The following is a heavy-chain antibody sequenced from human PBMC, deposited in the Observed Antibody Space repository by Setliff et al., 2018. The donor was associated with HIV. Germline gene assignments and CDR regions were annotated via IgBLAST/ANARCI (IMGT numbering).Heavy chain of an antibody. CDR2: IYHSGST. CDR3: ATGGDSSSWYWGRWFDP. V-gene: IGHV4-38-2*01. D-gene: IGHD6-13*01. Sequence: NPSETLSLTCAVSGYSISSGYYWGWIRQPPGKGLEWIGSIYHSGSTYYNPSLKSRVTISVDTSKNQFSLRLNSVTAADTAVYYCATGGDSSSWYWGRWFDPWGQGTLVTVSS. CDR1: GYSISSGYY. J-gene: IGHJ5*02.